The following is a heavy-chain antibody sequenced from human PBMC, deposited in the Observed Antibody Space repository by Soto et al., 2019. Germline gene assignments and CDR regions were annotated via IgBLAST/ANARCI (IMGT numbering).Heavy chain of an antibody. Sequence: QVHLEQSGAEMRKPGASVKVSCKASGYTFTSYYIHWVRQAPEQGREWLGVINPNDNRKTNSQILQGRVSMTRDPSTSTVYMDLRSLRSEDTAIYCCAREAQTYSVMDVLGQGTTVTVSS. V-gene: IGHV1-46*01. CDR2: INPNDNRK. J-gene: IGHJ6*02. CDR1: GYTFTSYY. CDR3: AREAQTYSVMDV.